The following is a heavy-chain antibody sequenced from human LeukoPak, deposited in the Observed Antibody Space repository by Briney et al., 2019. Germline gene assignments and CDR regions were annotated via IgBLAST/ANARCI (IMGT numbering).Heavy chain of an antibody. CDR1: GGSFSGYY. Sequence: PSETLSLTCAVYGGSFSGYYWSWIRQPPGKGLEWIGEINHSGSTNYNPSLKSRVTISVDTSKNQFSLKLSSVTAADTAVYYCARGYSSSRPGYWGQGTLVTVSS. CDR2: INHSGST. D-gene: IGHD6-13*01. CDR3: ARGYSSSRPGY. V-gene: IGHV4-34*01. J-gene: IGHJ4*02.